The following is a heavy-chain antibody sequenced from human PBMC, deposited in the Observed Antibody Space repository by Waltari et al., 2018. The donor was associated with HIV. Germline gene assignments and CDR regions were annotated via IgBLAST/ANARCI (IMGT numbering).Heavy chain of an antibody. J-gene: IGHJ1*01. CDR2: ITAEGSDK. CDR1: GFIFSAYW. Sequence: EVQLVDSGGGLVQPWGSLRLSCAASGFIFSAYWMSWVRQAPGKGLEWVAKITAEGSDKYYVDSVKGRFTISRDKAQHALFLQMDRLRAGDTAVYYCAREGIWDGNYHSVFDVWGQGTLVTVSS. D-gene: IGHD2-15*01. CDR3: AREGIWDGNYHSVFDV. V-gene: IGHV3-7*01.